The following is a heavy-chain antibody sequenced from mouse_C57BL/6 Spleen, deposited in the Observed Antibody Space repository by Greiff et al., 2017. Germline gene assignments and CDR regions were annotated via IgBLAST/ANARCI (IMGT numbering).Heavy chain of an antibody. CDR2: ISYDGSN. D-gene: IGHD2-5*01. J-gene: IGHJ1*03. CDR3: ARVGSYSNFYWYFDV. V-gene: IGHV3-6*01. CDR1: GYSITSGYY. Sequence: EVQRVESGPGLVKPSQSLSLTCSVTGYSITSGYYWNWIRQFPGNKLEWMGYISYDGSNNYNPSLKNRISITRDTSKNQFFLKLNSVTTEDTATYYCARVGSYSNFYWYFDVWGTGTTVTVSS.